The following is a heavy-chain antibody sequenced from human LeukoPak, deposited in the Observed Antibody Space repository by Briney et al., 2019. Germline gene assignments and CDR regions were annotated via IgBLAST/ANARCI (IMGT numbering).Heavy chain of an antibody. J-gene: IGHJ5*02. Sequence: ASVKVSCKASGYTFTGYYMHWVRQAPGQGLEWMGRINPNSGGTNYAQKFQGRVTMNRDTSISTAYMELSRLRSDDTAVYYCARDSGGCSSTSCYLNWFDPWGQGTLVTVSS. V-gene: IGHV1-2*06. D-gene: IGHD2-2*01. CDR3: ARDSGGCSSTSCYLNWFDP. CDR2: INPNSGGT. CDR1: GYTFTGYY.